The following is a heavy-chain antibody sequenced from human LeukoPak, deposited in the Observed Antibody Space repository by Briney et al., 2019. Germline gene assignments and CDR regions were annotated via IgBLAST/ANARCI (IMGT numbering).Heavy chain of an antibody. CDR3: ARGLEPDGVGLDY. Sequence: QPGGSLRLSCAASGFTFSSYGMHWVRQAPGKGLEWVAVIWYDGSNKYYADSVKGRFTISRDNSKNTLYLQMNSLRAEDTAVYYCARGLEPDGVGLDYWGQGTLVTVSS. J-gene: IGHJ4*02. D-gene: IGHD2-8*01. CDR2: IWYDGSNK. V-gene: IGHV3-33*08. CDR1: GFTFSSYG.